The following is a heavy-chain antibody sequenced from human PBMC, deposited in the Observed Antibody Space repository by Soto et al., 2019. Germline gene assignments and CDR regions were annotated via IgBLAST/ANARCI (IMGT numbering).Heavy chain of an antibody. CDR3: VVGGKIGRPPLDT. CDR1: GFTFYNHA. D-gene: IGHD2-21*01. J-gene: IGHJ5*02. CDR2: TSLSCGVT. Sequence: EVQLLESGGDLVQPGGSLRLSCAASGFTFYNHAMSWVRQAPGKGLEWVSGTSLSCGVTYYADSVKGRFTMSRDNAKNTLWLQMNRLRVEDTAVYYCVVGGKIGRPPLDTWGQGTLVIVSS. V-gene: IGHV3-23*01.